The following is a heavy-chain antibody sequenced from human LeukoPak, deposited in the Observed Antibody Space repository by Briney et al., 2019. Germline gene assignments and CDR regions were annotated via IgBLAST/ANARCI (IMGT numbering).Heavy chain of an antibody. CDR2: MSGSGGTT. CDR1: GFTFGSYA. Sequence: PGGSLRLSCAASGFTFGSYAMSWVRQAAGKGVEWVSGMSGSGGTTYYADSVKGRFTIPRDNSKNTLYLQMNILRAGDTAIDYCAKHHYDILTGYLLFDCWGQGTLVTVSS. V-gene: IGHV3-23*01. J-gene: IGHJ4*02. CDR3: AKHHYDILTGYLLFDC. D-gene: IGHD3-9*01.